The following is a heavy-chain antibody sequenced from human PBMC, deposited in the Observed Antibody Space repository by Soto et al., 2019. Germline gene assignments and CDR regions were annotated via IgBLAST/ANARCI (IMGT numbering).Heavy chain of an antibody. CDR3: ATDYYDSSGYTTGGYYFDY. J-gene: IGHJ4*02. CDR2: FDPEDGET. V-gene: IGHV1-24*01. Sequence: ASVKVYCKVSGYTLTELSMHWVRQAPGKGLEWMGGFDPEDGETIYAQKFQGRVTMTEDTSTDTAYMELSSLRSEDTAVYYCATDYYDSSGYTTGGYYFDYWGQGTLVTVSS. D-gene: IGHD3-22*01. CDR1: GYTLTELS.